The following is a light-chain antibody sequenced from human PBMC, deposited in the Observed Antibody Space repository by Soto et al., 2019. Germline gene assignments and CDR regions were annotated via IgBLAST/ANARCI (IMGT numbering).Light chain of an antibody. J-gene: IGKJ1*01. V-gene: IGKV1-5*03. Sequence: DIQMTQFPSTLSASVGDRVTITCRASQSVDTWLAWYQQKPGKDPSLLIYRASSLESGVPSRFSGSGSGTEFTLTIRSLQPDDFATYYCQQYNNYPRTFGQGTKVEVK. CDR1: QSVDTW. CDR3: QQYNNYPRT. CDR2: RAS.